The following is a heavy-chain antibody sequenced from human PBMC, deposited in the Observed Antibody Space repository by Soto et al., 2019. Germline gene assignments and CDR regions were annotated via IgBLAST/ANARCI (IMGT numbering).Heavy chain of an antibody. CDR2: IYYSGIN. Sequence: SETLSRTCAVSGGSISSSSWWGWIRQPPGKGLEWIGSIYYSGINYYNPSLKSRVTISVDTSKNQFSLKLRSVTAADTAVYYCARSPPWFFDYWAQGTMVTLSS. D-gene: IGHD3-22*01. CDR1: GGSISSSSW. J-gene: IGHJ4*02. V-gene: IGHV4-39*01. CDR3: ARSPPWFFDY.